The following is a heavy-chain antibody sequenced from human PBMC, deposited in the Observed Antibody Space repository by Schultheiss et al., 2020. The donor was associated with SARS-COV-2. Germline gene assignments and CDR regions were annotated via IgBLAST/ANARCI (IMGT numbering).Heavy chain of an antibody. J-gene: IGHJ3*02. Sequence: GGSLRLSCAASGFTFSDYYRNWIRQAPGKGLEWVSYIRRSVSTIYYADSVKGRFTISRDNAKNSLYLQMNSLRAEDTAVYYCARDLGGGYAFDIWGQGGMVTVS. CDR3: ARDLGGGYAFDI. CDR1: GFTFSDYY. CDR2: IRRSVSTI. D-gene: IGHD2-15*01. V-gene: IGHV3-11*01.